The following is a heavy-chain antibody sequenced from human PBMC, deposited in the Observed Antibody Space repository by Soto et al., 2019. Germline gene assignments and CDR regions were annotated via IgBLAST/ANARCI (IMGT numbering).Heavy chain of an antibody. CDR3: ARGRGYSSSWSIYYFDF. Sequence: GGSLRLSCGASGFTFSSHGMHWVRQAPRKGLEWVAVIRYDGSNKYYADSVKGRFTISRDNSKNTLYLQMNSLRAEDTAVYYCARGRGYSSSWSIYYFDFWGQGTQVTVSS. V-gene: IGHV3-33*01. D-gene: IGHD6-13*01. J-gene: IGHJ4*02. CDR2: IRYDGSNK. CDR1: GFTFSSHG.